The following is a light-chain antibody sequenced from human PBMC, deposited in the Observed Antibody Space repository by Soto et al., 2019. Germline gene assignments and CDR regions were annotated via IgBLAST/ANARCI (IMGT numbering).Light chain of an antibody. V-gene: IGLV1-51*01. J-gene: IGLJ3*02. CDR1: DSNIGNNY. CDR2: DNN. CDR3: GTWDSSLTSGV. Sequence: QSVLTQPPSVSAAPGQRVSISCSGSDSNIGNNYISWYRQVPGTAPKVVIYDNNKRPSWIPDRFSASKSGTSSTLAITGLRTGDEAFYYCGTWDSSLTSGVLGGGTKVTVL.